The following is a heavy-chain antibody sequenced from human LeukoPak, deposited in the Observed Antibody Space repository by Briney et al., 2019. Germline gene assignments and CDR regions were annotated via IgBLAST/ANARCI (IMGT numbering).Heavy chain of an antibody. CDR1: GYTFTSYD. CDR3: ARVYSYGTYYYYYMDV. V-gene: IGHV1-8*01. J-gene: IGHJ6*03. Sequence: ASVKVSCKASGYTFTSYDINWVRQATGQGLEWVGWMNPNSGNTGYAQKFQGRVTMTRNTSISTAYMELSSLRSEDTAVYYCARVYSYGTYYYYYMDVWGKGTTVTVSS. D-gene: IGHD5-18*01. CDR2: MNPNSGNT.